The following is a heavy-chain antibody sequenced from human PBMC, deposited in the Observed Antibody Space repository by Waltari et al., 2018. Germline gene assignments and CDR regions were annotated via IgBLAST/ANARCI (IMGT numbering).Heavy chain of an antibody. J-gene: IGHJ5*02. V-gene: IGHV1-3*03. CDR1: GYTFTSYA. CDR2: INAGNGNT. CDR3: ARGGAGRQWLVPDWDWFDP. Sequence: QVQLVQSGAEVKKPGASVKVSCKASGYTFTSYAMHWVRQAPGQRLEWMGWINAGNGNTKYSQEFQGRVTITRDTSASTAYMELSSLRSEDMAVYYCARGGAGRQWLVPDWDWFDPWGQGTLVIVSS. D-gene: IGHD6-19*01.